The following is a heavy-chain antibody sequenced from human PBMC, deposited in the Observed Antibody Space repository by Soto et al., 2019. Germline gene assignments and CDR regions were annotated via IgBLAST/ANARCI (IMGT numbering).Heavy chain of an antibody. CDR3: ARIGTTVLPAANYFDY. CDR2: IYYSGST. CDR1: GGSISSYY. D-gene: IGHD2-2*01. V-gene: IGHV4-59*08. Sequence: SETLSLTCTVSGGSISSYYWSWIRQPPGKGLEWIGYIYYSGSTNYNPSLKSRVTISVDTSKNQFSLKLSSVTAADTAVYYCARIGTTVLPAANYFDYWG. J-gene: IGHJ4*01.